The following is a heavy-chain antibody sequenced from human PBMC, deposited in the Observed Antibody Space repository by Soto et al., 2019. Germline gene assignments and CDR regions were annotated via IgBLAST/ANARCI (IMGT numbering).Heavy chain of an antibody. D-gene: IGHD3-3*01. CDR2: INPNSGGT. V-gene: IGHV1-2*04. Sequence: ASVKVSCKASGYTFTGYYMHWVRQAPGQGLEWMGWINPNSGGTNYAQKFQGWVTMTRDTSISTAYMELSRLGSDDTAVYYCARSTYYDFWSGTYYFDYWGQGTLVTVSS. CDR1: GYTFTGYY. CDR3: ARSTYYDFWSGTYYFDY. J-gene: IGHJ4*02.